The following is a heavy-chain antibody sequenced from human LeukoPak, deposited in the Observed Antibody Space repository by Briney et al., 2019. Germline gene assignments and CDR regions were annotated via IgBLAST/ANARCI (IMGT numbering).Heavy chain of an antibody. D-gene: IGHD3-9*01. CDR2: ISYDGSNK. CDR3: ARGPEARYYDILTGYYPNDY. CDR1: GFTFSSYG. Sequence: GRSLRLSCAASGFTFSSYGMHWVRQAPGKGLEWVAVISYDGSNKYYADSVKGRFTISRDNSKNTLYLQMNSLRAEDTAVYYCARGPEARYYDILTGYYPNDYWGQGTLVTVSS. J-gene: IGHJ4*02. V-gene: IGHV3-30*03.